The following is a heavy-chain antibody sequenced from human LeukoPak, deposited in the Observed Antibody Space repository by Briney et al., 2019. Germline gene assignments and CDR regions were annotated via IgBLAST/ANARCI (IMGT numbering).Heavy chain of an antibody. CDR3: TSYGISAPGAFAD. CDR2: IKSKTDGGTI. CDR1: GFSFSNAW. D-gene: IGHD6-13*01. J-gene: IGHJ4*02. V-gene: IGHV3-15*01. Sequence: TGGSLRLSCAASGFSFSNAWMSGVRQAPGKGLEWVGRIKSKTDGGTIDYAAPVKGRFTISRDDSTNMLHLLMNSLKTEDAGVYYCTSYGISAPGAFADWGQGTLVTVSS.